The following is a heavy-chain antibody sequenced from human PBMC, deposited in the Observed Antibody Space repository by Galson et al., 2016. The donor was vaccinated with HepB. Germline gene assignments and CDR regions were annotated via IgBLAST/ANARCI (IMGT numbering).Heavy chain of an antibody. CDR2: IFHSGNT. V-gene: IGHV4-4*02. CDR3: AKFDLGVCSGGTCSL. CDR1: VGSISGNYW. J-gene: IGHJ4*02. D-gene: IGHD2-15*01. Sequence: SETLSLTCVVSVGSISGNYWWTWVRQPPGKGLGWIGEIFHSGNTNYNPSLKSRVTISVDKSMNKFSLKLSSVTAADTAVYYCAKFDLGVCSGGTCSLWGRGILVTVSS.